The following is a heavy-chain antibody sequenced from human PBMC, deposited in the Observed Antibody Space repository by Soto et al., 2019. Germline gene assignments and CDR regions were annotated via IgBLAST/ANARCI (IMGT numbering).Heavy chain of an antibody. CDR3: AKGVATAVPALDY. D-gene: IGHD2-21*02. Sequence: SLILSCLASGVSFDDFVMNWVRQRPGKGLEWVSSVSWNSGAKLYADSVKGRFAISRDSAKKSVYLQMNSLRPDDTAFYYCAKGVATAVPALDYWGQGALVTVSS. CDR2: VSWNSGAK. J-gene: IGHJ4*02. V-gene: IGHV3-9*01. CDR1: GVSFDDFV.